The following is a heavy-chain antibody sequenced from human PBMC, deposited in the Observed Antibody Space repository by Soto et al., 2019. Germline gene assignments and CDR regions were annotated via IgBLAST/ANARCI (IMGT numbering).Heavy chain of an antibody. V-gene: IGHV3-21*06. CDR1: EFIFSSYR. D-gene: IGHD6-19*01. J-gene: IGHJ6*02. CDR2: ISSSGNNI. Sequence: PGGSLRLSCVACEFIFSSYRMHWVRQAPGKGLEWVSSISSSGNNINYVDSVKGRFTISRDNAKTSMYLQMNSLRAEDTGIYYCVKERKQWQTNRVYNYGLDVWGQGTTVTVSS. CDR3: VKERKQWQTNRVYNYGLDV.